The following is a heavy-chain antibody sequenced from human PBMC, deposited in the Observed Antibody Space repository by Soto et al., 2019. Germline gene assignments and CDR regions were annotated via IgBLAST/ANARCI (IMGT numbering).Heavy chain of an antibody. V-gene: IGHV5-10-1*01. Sequence: GESLKISCXACAQSFTGYWMLSVREMPGKGLEWMVRIHPRDSQTDHRPACRAHVTIPVTKSTATGFLQWISLTASNTVMYYFARQIYDSDTGPNFQYYFDSWGQGPPVTVSS. CDR1: AQSFTGYW. CDR3: ARQIYDSDTGPNFQYYFDS. J-gene: IGHJ4*02. D-gene: IGHD3-22*01. CDR2: IHPRDSQT.